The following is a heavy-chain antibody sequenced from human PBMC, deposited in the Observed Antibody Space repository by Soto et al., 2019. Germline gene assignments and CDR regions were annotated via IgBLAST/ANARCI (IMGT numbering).Heavy chain of an antibody. CDR1: GFTFSDYY. CDR2: ISSSGSTI. D-gene: IGHD3-22*01. J-gene: IGHJ4*02. V-gene: IGHV3-11*01. Sequence: GGSLRLSCAASGFTFSDYYMSRIRQAPGKGLEWVSYISSSGSTIYYADSVKGRFTISRDNAKNSLYLQMNSLRAEDTGVYYCARSHLYYDSSGYPDYWGQGTLVTVSS. CDR3: ARSHLYYDSSGYPDY.